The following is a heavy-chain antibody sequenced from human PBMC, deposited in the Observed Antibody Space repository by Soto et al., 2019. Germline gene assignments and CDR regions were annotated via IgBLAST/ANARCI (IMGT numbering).Heavy chain of an antibody. J-gene: IGHJ6*02. Sequence: SETLSLTCTVSGGSISSGDYYWSWIRQPPGKGLEWIGYIYYSGSTYYNPSLKSRVTISVDTSKNQFSLKLSSVTAADTAVYYCARDQGGITIFGVVTAYYYYGMDVWGQGTTVTVS. D-gene: IGHD3-3*01. V-gene: IGHV4-30-4*01. CDR2: IYYSGST. CDR3: ARDQGGITIFGVVTAYYYYGMDV. CDR1: GGSISSGDYY.